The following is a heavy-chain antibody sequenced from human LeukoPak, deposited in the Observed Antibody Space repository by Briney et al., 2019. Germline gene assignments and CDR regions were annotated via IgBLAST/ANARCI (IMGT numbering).Heavy chain of an antibody. CDR1: GFTFSDSW. CDR2: IKQDGSEK. Sequence: GGSLRLSCAASGFTFSDSWMHWLRQAPGKGLEWVANIKQDGSEKYYVDSVKGRFTISRDNAKNSLFLQTNSLRVDDTAVYYCARDGGWFRFDYWGQGTLVTVSS. CDR3: ARDGGWFRFDY. J-gene: IGHJ4*02. V-gene: IGHV3-7*03. D-gene: IGHD6-19*01.